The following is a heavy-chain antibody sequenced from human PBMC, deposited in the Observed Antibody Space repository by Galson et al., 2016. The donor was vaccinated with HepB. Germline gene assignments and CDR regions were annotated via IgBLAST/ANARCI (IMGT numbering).Heavy chain of an antibody. CDR3: ARDRGSGRHFFDS. CDR1: GDSVSSYSGA. J-gene: IGHJ4*02. V-gene: IGHV6-1*01. CDR2: TYYRSKWYN. Sequence: CAISGDSVSSYSGAGDWIRQSPSRGLEWLGRTYYRSKWYNDYAGSVKGRITIEADTSKNLFSLQLTSVTVADTAVYYCARDRGSGRHFFDSWGQGTLVSVSS. D-gene: IGHD3-10*01.